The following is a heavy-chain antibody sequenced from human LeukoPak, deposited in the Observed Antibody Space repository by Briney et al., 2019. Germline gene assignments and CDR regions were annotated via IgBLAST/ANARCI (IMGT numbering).Heavy chain of an antibody. V-gene: IGHV3-7*03. D-gene: IGHD6-19*01. CDR1: GFTFSESW. CDR2: IKHDEREE. J-gene: IGHJ4*02. Sequence: GGSLRLSCVASGFTFSESWMTWVRQAPGKGLEWVASIKHDEREEYYADSVKGRFTISRDNFKNTLYLQMNSLRAEDTAVFYCAKSYGSGWYGNYFDYWGQGTLVTVSS. CDR3: AKSYGSGWYGNYFDY.